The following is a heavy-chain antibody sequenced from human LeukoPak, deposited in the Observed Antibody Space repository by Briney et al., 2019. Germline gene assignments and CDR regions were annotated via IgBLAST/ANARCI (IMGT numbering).Heavy chain of an antibody. CDR1: GGSISSGGYY. V-gene: IGHV4-31*03. CDR3: ARAVFWSGYKWFDP. J-gene: IGHJ5*02. CDR2: IHYSGST. Sequence: PSQTLSLTCTVSGGSISSGGYYWSWIRRHPGKGLEWIGYIHYSGSTYYNPSLKSRVTISVDTSKNQFSLKLSSVTAADTAVYYCARAVFWSGYKWFDPWGQGTLVTVSS. D-gene: IGHD3-3*01.